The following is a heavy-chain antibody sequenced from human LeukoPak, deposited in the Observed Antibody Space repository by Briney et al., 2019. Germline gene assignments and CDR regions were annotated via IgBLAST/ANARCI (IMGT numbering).Heavy chain of an antibody. CDR1: GFTFSNYW. V-gene: IGHV3-7*01. CDR3: ARDLSGYYLYYYYGMDV. Sequence: AGGSLRLSCAASGFTFSNYWMSWVRQAPGKGLEWVANIKKDGREKDYVDSVKGRFTISRDNAKNSLYLQMNSLRAEDTAVYYCARDLSGYYLYYYYGMDVWGQGTTVTVSS. D-gene: IGHD3-22*01. CDR2: IKKDGREK. J-gene: IGHJ6*02.